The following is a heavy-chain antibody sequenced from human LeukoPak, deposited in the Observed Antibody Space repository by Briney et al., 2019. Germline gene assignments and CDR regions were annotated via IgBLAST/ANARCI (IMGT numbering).Heavy chain of an antibody. CDR2: ISTTSSYI. Sequence: GGSLRLSCAASGFSFSTYAISWVRQAPGKGLEWVSCISTTSSYIFYADSVRGRFTISRDNAKSTLSLQMNSLRAEDTALYYCAKKYYYGSGTYIFYFDYWGQGTPVTVSS. V-gene: IGHV3-21*04. J-gene: IGHJ4*02. CDR3: AKKYYYGSGTYIFYFDY. D-gene: IGHD3-10*01. CDR1: GFSFSTYA.